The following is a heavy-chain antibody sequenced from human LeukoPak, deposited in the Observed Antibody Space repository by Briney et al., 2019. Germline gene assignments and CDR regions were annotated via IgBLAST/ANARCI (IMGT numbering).Heavy chain of an antibody. CDR1: GFTFDDYA. J-gene: IGHJ6*02. CDR3: AKDIEVVPAGFYYYYYGMDV. CDR2: ISGDGGST. V-gene: IGHV3-43*02. Sequence: GGSLRLSCAASGFTFDDYAMHWVRQAPGKGLEWVSLISGDGGSTYYADSEKGRFTISRDNSKNSLYPQMNSLRTEDTALYYCAKDIEVVPAGFYYYYYGMDVWGQGTTVTVSS. D-gene: IGHD2-2*01.